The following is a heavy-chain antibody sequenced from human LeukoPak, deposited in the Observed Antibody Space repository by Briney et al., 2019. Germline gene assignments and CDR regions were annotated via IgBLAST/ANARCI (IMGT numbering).Heavy chain of an antibody. V-gene: IGHV3-23*01. Sequence: TGGSLRLSCAASGFIFDRYAMSWVRQAPGKGLEWVSGISGNGGTTYYPDSVKGRFTISRDNSRNTLYLQVNSLRGDDTAVYYCAKDRIGCSGDCFSDTETFQNWGQGILVTVSS. CDR1: GFIFDRYA. D-gene: IGHD2-21*02. CDR2: ISGNGGTT. J-gene: IGHJ1*01. CDR3: AKDRIGCSGDCFSDTETFQN.